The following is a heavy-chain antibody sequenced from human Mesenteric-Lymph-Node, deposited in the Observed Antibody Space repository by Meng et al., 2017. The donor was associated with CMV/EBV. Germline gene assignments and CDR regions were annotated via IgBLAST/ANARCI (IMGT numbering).Heavy chain of an antibody. CDR2: INHSGST. CDR3: ARGGGLYCSSTSCYKNWFDP. J-gene: IGHJ5*02. CDR1: GGSFSGYY. Sequence: GSLRLSCAVYGGSFSGYYWSWIRQPPGKGLEWIGEINHSGSTNYNPSLKSRVTISVDTSKNQFSLKLSSVTAADTAVYYCARGGGLYCSSTSCYKNWFDPWGQGTLVTVSS. D-gene: IGHD2-2*02. V-gene: IGHV4-34*01.